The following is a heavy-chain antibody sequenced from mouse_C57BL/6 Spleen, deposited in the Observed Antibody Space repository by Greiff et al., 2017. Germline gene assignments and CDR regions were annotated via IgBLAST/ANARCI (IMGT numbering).Heavy chain of an antibody. CDR2: ISNGGGST. J-gene: IGHJ2*01. Sequence: EVKLVESGGGLVQPGGSLKLSCAASGFTFSDYYMYWVRQTPEKRLEWVAYISNGGGSTYYPDTVKGRFTISRDNDKNTLYLQMSRLKAEDTAMYDCARDESNYADYFDYWGQGTTLTVSS. V-gene: IGHV5-12*01. CDR1: GFTFSDYY. CDR3: ARDESNYADYFDY. D-gene: IGHD2-5*01.